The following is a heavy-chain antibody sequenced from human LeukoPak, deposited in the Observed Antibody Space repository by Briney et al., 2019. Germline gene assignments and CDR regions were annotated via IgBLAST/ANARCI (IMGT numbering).Heavy chain of an antibody. CDR1: GGTFSSYA. CDR2: IIPILGIA. V-gene: IGHV1-69*04. Sequence: SVKVSCKASGGTFSSYAISWVRQAPGQGLEWMGRIIPILGIANFAQKFQGRVTITADKSTSTAYMELSSLRSEDTAVYYCARDRGCSDYYDSSGYCYYYYYMDVWGKGATVTVSS. CDR3: ARDRGCSDYYDSSGYCYYYYYMDV. D-gene: IGHD3-22*01. J-gene: IGHJ6*03.